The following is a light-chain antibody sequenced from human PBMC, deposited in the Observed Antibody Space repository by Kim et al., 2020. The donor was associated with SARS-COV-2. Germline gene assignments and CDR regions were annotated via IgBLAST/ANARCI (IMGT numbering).Light chain of an antibody. V-gene: IGLV2-14*03. J-gene: IGLJ2*01. CDR1: GSDCGGYVF. CDR3: SSYTSSSTLV. CDR2: DVS. Sequence: GKSLPSSCTGTGSDCGGYVFVSWYQPQPGNAPKLILYDVSARPSGVSNRFSGYKSGNTAYLTISGLQAEDEADYYCSSYTSSSTLVFGGGTQLTVL.